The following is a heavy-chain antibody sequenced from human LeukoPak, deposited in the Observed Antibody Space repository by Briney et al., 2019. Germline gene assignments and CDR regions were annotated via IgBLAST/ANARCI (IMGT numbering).Heavy chain of an antibody. V-gene: IGHV3-23*01. CDR2: ISGSGGII. CDR1: GFAFGSYA. Sequence: GGSLRLSCAASGFAFGSYAMTWVRQAPGKGLEWVSHISGSGGIIYYTDSMKGRFTISRDNSKNTLYLQMDSLRAEDTAVYYCAKTTAGHSSGRYPGWPVDYWGQGTLVTVSS. D-gene: IGHD6-19*01. CDR3: AKTTAGHSSGRYPGWPVDY. J-gene: IGHJ4*02.